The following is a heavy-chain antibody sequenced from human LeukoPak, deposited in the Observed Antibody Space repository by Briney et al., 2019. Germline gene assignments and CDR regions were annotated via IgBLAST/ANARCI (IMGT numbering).Heavy chain of an antibody. CDR2: IKSKTDGGTT. CDR3: TTRSSYTYYYDSSGYRGKNFDY. CDR1: GFTFSTYS. Sequence: PGGSLRLSCAASGFTFSTYSMDWVRQAPGKGLEWVGRIKSKTDGGTTDYAAPVKGRFTISRDDSKNTLYLQMNSLKTEDTAVCYCTTRSSYTYYYDSSGYRGKNFDYWGQGTLVTVSS. D-gene: IGHD3-22*01. V-gene: IGHV3-15*01. J-gene: IGHJ4*02.